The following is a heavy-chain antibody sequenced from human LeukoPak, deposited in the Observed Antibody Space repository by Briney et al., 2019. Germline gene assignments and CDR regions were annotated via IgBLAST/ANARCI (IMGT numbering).Heavy chain of an antibody. D-gene: IGHD6-13*01. V-gene: IGHV3-7*01. CDR2: IKEDGSEK. CDR1: GFTFSVYW. Sequence: GGSLRLSCAASGFTFSVYWMSWVRQAPGKGLEWVANIKEDGSEKYYVDSVKGRFTISRDNAKNSLYLQMNSLRAEDTAVYYCARARLNGYSSSWYYFDYWGQGTLVTVSS. J-gene: IGHJ4*02. CDR3: ARARLNGYSSSWYYFDY.